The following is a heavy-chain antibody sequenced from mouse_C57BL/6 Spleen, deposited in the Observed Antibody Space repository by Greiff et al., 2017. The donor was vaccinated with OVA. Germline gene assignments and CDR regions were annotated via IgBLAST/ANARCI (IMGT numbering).Heavy chain of an antibody. CDR1: GYSFTDYN. CDR3: ARSGSRGYFGV. V-gene: IGHV1-39*01. CDR2: INPNYGTT. D-gene: IGHD1-1*01. J-gene: IGHJ1*03. Sequence: EVQLQQSGPELVKPGASVKISCKASGYSFTDYNMNWVTQSNGKSLEWIGVINPNYGTTSYNQKFKGKATLTVDPSYSTAYMQLNSLTSEDSAGYCCARSGSRGYFGVWGTGTTVAVSS.